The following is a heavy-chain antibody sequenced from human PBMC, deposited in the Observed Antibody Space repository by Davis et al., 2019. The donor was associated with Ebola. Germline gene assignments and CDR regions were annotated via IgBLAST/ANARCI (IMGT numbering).Heavy chain of an antibody. Sequence: GGSLRLSCAASGFTFSGSAMHSVRHASGNGLGWVGRIRSTANSSATAYASSVKGRFTISRDDSKNTLYLQMNSLKTEATAVYYCTTDPDLTYYYGMDVWGQGTTVTVSS. D-gene: IGHD1-20*01. CDR2: IRSTANSSAT. V-gene: IGHV3-73*01. CDR1: GFTFSGSA. J-gene: IGHJ6*02. CDR3: TTDPDLTYYYGMDV.